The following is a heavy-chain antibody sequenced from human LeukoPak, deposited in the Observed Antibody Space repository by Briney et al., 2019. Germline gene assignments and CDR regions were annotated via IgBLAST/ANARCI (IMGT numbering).Heavy chain of an antibody. J-gene: IGHJ4*02. V-gene: IGHV3-33*01. CDR3: ARELPPVVTYYFDY. Sequence: GRSLRLSCAASGFTFSSSGMHWVRQAPGKGLEWVAVIWYDGSNKYYADSVKGRFTISRDNSKNTLYLQMNSLRAEDTAVYYCARELPPVVTYYFDYWGQGTLVTVSS. D-gene: IGHD2-15*01. CDR1: GFTFSSSG. CDR2: IWYDGSNK.